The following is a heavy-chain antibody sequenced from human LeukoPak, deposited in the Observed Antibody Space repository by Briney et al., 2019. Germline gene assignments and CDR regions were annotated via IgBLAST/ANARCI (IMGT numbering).Heavy chain of an antibody. D-gene: IGHD3-22*01. CDR1: GFTFSSYA. CDR2: ISGSGGST. V-gene: IGHV3-23*01. Sequence: PGGSLRLSCAASGFTFSSYAMSWVRQAPGKGLEWVSAISGSGGSTYYADSVKGRFTISRDNSKNTLYLQMNSLRAEDTAVYYCYDTYYYDSSGSYGMDVWGQGTTVTVSS. J-gene: IGHJ6*02. CDR3: YDTYYYDSSGSYGMDV.